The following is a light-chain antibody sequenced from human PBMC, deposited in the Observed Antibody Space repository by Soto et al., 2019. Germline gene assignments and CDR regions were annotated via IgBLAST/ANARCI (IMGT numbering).Light chain of an antibody. CDR3: MQATHWLFP. CDR2: KIS. V-gene: IGKV2-30*01. CDR1: QGLVYIYGNIY. Sequence: DVVMTQSPLSLPVTLGHPASISCKSTQGLVYIYGNIYLNWFHQRPAQSPRRLIHKISDRDSGVPERLSRTESGTHFTLEITSVEAEHVEIYYSMQATHWLFPFG. J-gene: IGKJ3*01.